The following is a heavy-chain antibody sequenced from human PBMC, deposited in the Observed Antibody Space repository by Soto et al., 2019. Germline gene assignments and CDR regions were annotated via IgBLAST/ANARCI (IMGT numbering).Heavy chain of an antibody. Sequence: XGTLALTCSVSDGSVNSGNYYWSWIRQPPGKGLEWIGHIYYIGTTDYNPSLKSRVTISVDTSKNQFSLKVTSVTAADTAVYFCAREEKQLSRYGGDFDYWGQGILVTVSS. V-gene: IGHV4-61*01. D-gene: IGHD3-16*01. CDR1: DGSVNSGNYY. J-gene: IGHJ4*02. CDR3: AREEKQLSRYGGDFDY. CDR2: IYYIGTT.